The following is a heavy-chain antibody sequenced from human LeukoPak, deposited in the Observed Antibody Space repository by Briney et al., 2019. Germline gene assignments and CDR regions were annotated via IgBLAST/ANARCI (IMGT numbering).Heavy chain of an antibody. J-gene: IGHJ6*02. CDR3: ARGVSSSSSRYGMDV. Sequence: GGSLRLSCAASGFTFRSYSMNWVRQAPGKGLEWVSSISSSSSYIYNADSVKGRFTISRDNAKNSLYLQMNSLRAEDTAVYYCARGVSSSSSRYGMDVWGQGTTVTVSS. V-gene: IGHV3-21*01. CDR2: ISSSSSYI. CDR1: GFTFRSYS. D-gene: IGHD6-6*01.